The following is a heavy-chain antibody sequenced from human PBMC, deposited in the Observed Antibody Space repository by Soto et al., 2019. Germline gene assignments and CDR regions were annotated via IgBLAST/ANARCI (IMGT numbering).Heavy chain of an antibody. CDR3: ARHFGCWVREIDF. CDR1: GDSVNSNNVY. Sequence: SETLSLTCTVSGDSVNSNNVYWVWVRQPPGRRLEFIGNVYYSGITYYNPAFESRVTISVDTSKNQFSLRLTSVTAADTAVYYCARHFGCWVREIDFWGRGTLVTVSS. CDR2: VYYSGIT. D-gene: IGHD3-16*01. V-gene: IGHV4-39*01. J-gene: IGHJ4*02.